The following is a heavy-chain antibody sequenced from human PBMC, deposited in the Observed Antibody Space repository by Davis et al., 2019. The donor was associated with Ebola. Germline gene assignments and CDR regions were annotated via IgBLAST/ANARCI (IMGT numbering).Heavy chain of an antibody. Sequence: PGGSLRLSCAASGFIFRNYVMSWVRQAPGKGLEWVSTFGTSGDTYYADSVKGRFTISRDNSRNTLYLQMNGLRVEDTAMYYCAKDTSNIWFDVWGQGKMVTVSS. J-gene: IGHJ3*01. CDR2: FGTSGDT. CDR1: GFIFRNYV. CDR3: AKDTSNIWFDV. V-gene: IGHV3-23*01. D-gene: IGHD1-26*01.